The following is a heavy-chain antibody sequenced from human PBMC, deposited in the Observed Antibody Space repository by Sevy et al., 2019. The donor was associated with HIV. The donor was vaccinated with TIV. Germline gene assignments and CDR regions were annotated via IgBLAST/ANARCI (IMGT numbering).Heavy chain of an antibody. Sequence: GGSLRLSCTASGFIFSNFGMHWVRQVPGKGLEWVTFIRYDGSDKYYAASVKGRFTISRDDSKNTLYLQMDSLRAVDTAMYYCAKDLAGPGRRYFDYWGQGTLVTVSS. CDR3: AKDLAGPGRRYFDY. V-gene: IGHV3-30*02. CDR1: GFIFSNFG. CDR2: IRYDGSDK. D-gene: IGHD6-13*01. J-gene: IGHJ4*02.